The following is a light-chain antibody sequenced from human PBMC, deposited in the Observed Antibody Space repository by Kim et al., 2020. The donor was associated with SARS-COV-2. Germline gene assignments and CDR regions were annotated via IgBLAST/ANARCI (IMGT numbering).Light chain of an antibody. V-gene: IGKV1-9*01. Sequence: DIQLTQSPSFLSASVGDRVTITCRASQGISSYLAWYQQKPGKAPKFLIYAASTLQSGVPSRFSGSGSGTEFTLTISSLQPEDFATYYCQQLNSYPRTFGQGTKLEI. CDR3: QQLNSYPRT. CDR1: QGISSY. J-gene: IGKJ2*01. CDR2: AAS.